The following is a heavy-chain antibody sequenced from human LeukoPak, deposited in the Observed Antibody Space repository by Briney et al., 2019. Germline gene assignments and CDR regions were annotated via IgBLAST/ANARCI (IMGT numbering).Heavy chain of an antibody. D-gene: IGHD5-12*01. J-gene: IGHJ4*02. CDR3: ARDDDIVATIDFDY. CDR2: SDPNSGGT. V-gene: IGHV1-2*02. Sequence: GSVRVSCTGSGYTFTGYYMHWVRQAPGQGLEWVGWSDPNSGGTNYAQQFRSSVTMTRDTSISTAYMERSRLRSDDTAVYYWARDDDIVATIDFDYWGQGTLVTVSS. CDR1: GYTFTGYY.